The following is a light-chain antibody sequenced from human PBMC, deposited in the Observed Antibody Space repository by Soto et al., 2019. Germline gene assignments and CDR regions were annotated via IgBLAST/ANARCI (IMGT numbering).Light chain of an antibody. CDR3: QPYNNWPYT. V-gene: IGKV3D-15*01. CDR2: GAS. J-gene: IGKJ2*01. Sequence: EIVMTQSPATLSVSPGERATLSCRASQSVNTKLAWYQQKPGQAPRLLIYGASIRATGVPATFSGSGSGTEFTLTVSSLQSEDFAVYYCQPYNNWPYTFGQGTKVDIK. CDR1: QSVNTK.